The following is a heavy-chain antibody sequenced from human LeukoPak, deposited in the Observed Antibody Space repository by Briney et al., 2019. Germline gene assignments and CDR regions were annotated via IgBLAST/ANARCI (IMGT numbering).Heavy chain of an antibody. CDR3: ACRDLTSTWSFP. CDR1: GYSFTSYW. V-gene: IGHV5-51*01. Sequence: GESLKISCQGFGYSFTSYWIGWVRQMPGKGMEWMGVIYPGDSRIRYDPSFQGQVTISVDKSISTAYLQWVSLRASDSAMYYCACRDLTSTWSFPWGQGTLVTVSS. D-gene: IGHD6-13*01. J-gene: IGHJ5*02. CDR2: IYPGDSRI.